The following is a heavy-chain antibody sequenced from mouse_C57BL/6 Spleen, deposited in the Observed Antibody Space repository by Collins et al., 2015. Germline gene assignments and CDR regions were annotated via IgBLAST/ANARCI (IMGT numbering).Heavy chain of an antibody. D-gene: IGHD2-2*01. CDR2: INPYNGGT. J-gene: IGHJ4*01. CDR3: ARGYDDYYAMDY. V-gene: IGHV1-19*01. Sequence: EVQLQQSGPVLVKPGASVKMSCKASGYTFTDYYMNWVKQSHGKSLEWIGVINPYNGGTSYNQKFKGKATLTVDKSSSTAYMKLNSLTSEDSAVYYCARGYDDYYAMDYWGQGTSVTVSS. CDR1: GYTFTDYY.